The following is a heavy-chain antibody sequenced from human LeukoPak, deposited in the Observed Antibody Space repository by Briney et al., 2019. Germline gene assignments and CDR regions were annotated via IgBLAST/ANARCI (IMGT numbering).Heavy chain of an antibody. J-gene: IGHJ6*03. Sequence: GASVKVSCKASGGTFSSYANSWVRQAPGQGLEWMGGIIPIFGTANYAQKFQGRVTITADKSTSTAYMELSSLRSEDTAVYYCARDLYAVHGDYVRVYYYYYMDVWGKGTTVTVSS. CDR1: GGTFSSYA. CDR3: ARDLYAVHGDYVRVYYYYYMDV. D-gene: IGHD4-17*01. V-gene: IGHV1-69*06. CDR2: IIPIFGTA.